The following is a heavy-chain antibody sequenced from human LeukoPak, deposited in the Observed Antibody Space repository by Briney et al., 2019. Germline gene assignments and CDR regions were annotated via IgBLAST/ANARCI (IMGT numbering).Heavy chain of an antibody. V-gene: IGHV1-46*01. CDR2: INPSGGST. CDR1: GYTFTSYA. J-gene: IGHJ4*01. Sequence: ASVKVSCKASGYTFTSYAISWVRQAPGQGLEWMGIINPSGGSTTYAQKFQGRVTMTRDTSTTTVYMELNNLKSEDTAVYYCARDGSPARFDYWGHGTLVTVSS. CDR3: ARDGSPARFDY. D-gene: IGHD6-13*01.